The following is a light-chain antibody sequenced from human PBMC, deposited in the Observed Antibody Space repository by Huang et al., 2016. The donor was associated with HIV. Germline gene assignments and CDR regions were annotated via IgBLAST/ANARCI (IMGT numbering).Light chain of an antibody. CDR3: QQYYNTPYT. CDR1: QSVLYFANNKNY. V-gene: IGKV4-1*01. CDR2: WAS. J-gene: IGKJ2*01. Sequence: DIVMTQSPDSLAVSLGERATINCKSSQSVLYFANNKNYLAWYQQKPGQPPKLLIYWASTREFGVPDRFSGSGSGTDFTLTISGLQAEDGAVYYCQQYYNTPYTFGQGTKLEIK.